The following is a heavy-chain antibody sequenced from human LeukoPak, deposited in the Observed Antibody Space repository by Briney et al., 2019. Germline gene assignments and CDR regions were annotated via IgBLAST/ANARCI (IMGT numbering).Heavy chain of an antibody. CDR2: MNPNSGNT. CDR3: ARARDYSSSSPMDY. J-gene: IGHJ4*02. CDR1: GYTFISYH. Sequence: ASVKVTCKASGYTFISYHINWLRQATGQGLEWMGWMNPNSGNTGYAQKLQGRVTITRNTSISTAYMELSSLRSEDTAVYYCARARDYSSSSPMDYWGQGTLVTVSS. D-gene: IGHD6-6*01. V-gene: IGHV1-8*03.